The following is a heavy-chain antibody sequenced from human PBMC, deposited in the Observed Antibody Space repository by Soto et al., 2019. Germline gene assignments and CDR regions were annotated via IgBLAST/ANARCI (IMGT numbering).Heavy chain of an antibody. V-gene: IGHV4-59*01. J-gene: IGHJ6*02. CDR1: GGSISSYY. Sequence: QVQLQESGPGLVKPSETLSLTCTVSGGSISSYYWSWIRQPPGKGLEWIGYIYYSGSTNYNPSLKSRVTISVDTSKNQFSLKLSSVTAADTAVYYCARSYCGGDCYSQRLLYYYDGMDVWGQGTTVTVSS. CDR3: ARSYCGGDCYSQRLLYYYDGMDV. D-gene: IGHD2-21*02. CDR2: IYYSGST.